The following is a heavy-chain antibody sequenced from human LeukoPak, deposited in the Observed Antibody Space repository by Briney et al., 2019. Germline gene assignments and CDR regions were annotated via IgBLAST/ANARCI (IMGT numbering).Heavy chain of an antibody. CDR3: ARERAYSSGWFNWCDP. D-gene: IGHD6-19*01. V-gene: IGHV3-53*01. CDR1: GFTVSSNY. J-gene: IGHJ5*02. CDR2: IYSGGST. Sequence: GGSLRLSCAASGFTVSSNYMSWVRQAPGKGLEWVSVIYSGGSTYYADSVKGRFTISRDNSKNTLYLQMNSLRAEDTAVYYCARERAYSSGWFNWCDPWGQGTLVTVSS.